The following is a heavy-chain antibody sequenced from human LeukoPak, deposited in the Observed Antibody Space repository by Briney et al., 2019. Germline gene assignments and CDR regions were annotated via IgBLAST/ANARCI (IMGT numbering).Heavy chain of an antibody. CDR1: GFTFSSYG. CDR3: ARTLPHDY. CDR2: ISYDGSNK. D-gene: IGHD1-14*01. Sequence: PGGSLRLSCAASGFTFSSYGMHWVRQAPGKGLEWVAVISYDGSNKYYADSVKGRFTISRDNSKNTLYLQMNSLRAEDTVVYYCARTLPHDYWGQGTLVTVSS. V-gene: IGHV3-30*03. J-gene: IGHJ4*02.